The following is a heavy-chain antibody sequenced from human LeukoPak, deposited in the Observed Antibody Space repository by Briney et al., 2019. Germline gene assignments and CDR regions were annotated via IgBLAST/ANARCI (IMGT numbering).Heavy chain of an antibody. J-gene: IGHJ3*02. CDR2: ISSSSSYI. Sequence: GGSLRLSCAASGFTFSSYSMNWVRQAPGKGLEWVSSISSSSSYIYYADSVKGRFTISRDNAKNSLYLQMNSLRAEDTAVYYCARDLWGLPGAFDIWGQGTMVTVSS. CDR3: ARDLWGLPGAFDI. V-gene: IGHV3-21*01. CDR1: GFTFSSYS. D-gene: IGHD3-16*01.